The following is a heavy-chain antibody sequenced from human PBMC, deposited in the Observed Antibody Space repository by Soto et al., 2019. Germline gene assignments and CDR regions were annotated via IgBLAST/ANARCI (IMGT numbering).Heavy chain of an antibody. Sequence: QLQLQESGSGLVKPSQTLSLTCAVSGGSISSGGYSWSWIRQPPGKGLEWIGYIYHSGSTYYNPSLKSRVTISVDRSKNQFSLKLSSVTAADTAVYYCARSSIAARPGGWFDPWGQGTLVTVSS. D-gene: IGHD6-6*01. CDR3: ARSSIAARPGGWFDP. CDR2: IYHSGST. CDR1: GGSISSGGYS. J-gene: IGHJ5*02. V-gene: IGHV4-30-2*01.